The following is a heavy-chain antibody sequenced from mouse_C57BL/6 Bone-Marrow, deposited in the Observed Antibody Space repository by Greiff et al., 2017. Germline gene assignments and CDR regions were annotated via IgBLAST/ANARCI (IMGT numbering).Heavy chain of an antibody. CDR3: ARRDYYGSSSHFDY. J-gene: IGHJ2*01. V-gene: IGHV1-64*01. Sequence: QVQLQQSGAELVKPGASVKLSCKASGYTFTSYWMHWVKQRPGQGLEWIGMIHPNSGSTNYNEKFKSKATLTVDKSSSTAYMQLSSLTSEDSAVYYCARRDYYGSSSHFDYWGQCTTLTVSS. CDR1: GYTFTSYW. CDR2: IHPNSGST. D-gene: IGHD1-1*01.